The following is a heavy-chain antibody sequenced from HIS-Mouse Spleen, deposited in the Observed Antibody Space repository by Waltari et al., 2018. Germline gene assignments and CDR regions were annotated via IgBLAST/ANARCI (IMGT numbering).Heavy chain of an antibody. D-gene: IGHD5-12*01. V-gene: IGHV1-2*02. CDR1: GYTCTGYY. Sequence: QVQLVQSGAEVKKPGASVKVSCKASGYTCTGYYTPWVRRAPGQGLEWMGWINPNSGGTNYAQKFQGRVTMTRDTSISTAYMELSRLRSDDTAVYYCAREPLRDGYNSYYYYGMDVWGQGTTVTVSS. CDR2: INPNSGGT. CDR3: AREPLRDGYNSYYYYGMDV. J-gene: IGHJ6*02.